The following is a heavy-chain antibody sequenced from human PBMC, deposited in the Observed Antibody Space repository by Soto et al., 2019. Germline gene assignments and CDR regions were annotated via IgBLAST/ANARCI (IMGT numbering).Heavy chain of an antibody. CDR1: GFSLTTNGVG. Sequence: QITLKESGPTLVTPTQTLTLTCTFSGFSLTTNGVGVAWIRQPPGKAPEWLAAIYWDDDKRYSPSLKSRLTFTKDTDENRVVLKMTNIDPIDTGTYYCALCIDGENYPHWGQGTLVTVSS. V-gene: IGHV2-5*02. CDR3: ALCIDGENYPH. D-gene: IGHD3-10*01. J-gene: IGHJ4*02. CDR2: IYWDDDK.